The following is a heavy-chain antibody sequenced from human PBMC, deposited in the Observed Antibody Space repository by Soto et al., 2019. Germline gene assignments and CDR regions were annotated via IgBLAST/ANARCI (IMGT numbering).Heavy chain of an antibody. CDR3: ASHPRDSSGYWYYFDY. Sequence: EVQLVESGGGLVKPGGSLRLSCAASGFTFSSHSMNWVRQAPGKGLEWVSSISSSSTYIYYADSVKGRFTISRDNAQTSLYLQMNSLRAEDTAVYYCASHPRDSSGYWYYFDYWGQGTLVTVSS. D-gene: IGHD3-22*01. V-gene: IGHV3-21*01. J-gene: IGHJ4*02. CDR1: GFTFSSHS. CDR2: ISSSSTYI.